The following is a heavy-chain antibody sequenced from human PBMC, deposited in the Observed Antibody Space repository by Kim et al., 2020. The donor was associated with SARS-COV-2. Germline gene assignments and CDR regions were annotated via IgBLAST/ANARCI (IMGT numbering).Heavy chain of an antibody. Sequence: SETLSLTCAVYGGSFSGYYWSWIRQPPGKGLEWIGEINHSGSTNYNPSLKSRVTISVDTSKNQFSLKLSSVTAADTAVYYCARAYYYDSSGYYRNYFDYWGQGTLVTVSS. CDR2: INHSGST. V-gene: IGHV4-34*01. D-gene: IGHD3-22*01. J-gene: IGHJ4*02. CDR3: ARAYYYDSSGYYRNYFDY. CDR1: GGSFSGYY.